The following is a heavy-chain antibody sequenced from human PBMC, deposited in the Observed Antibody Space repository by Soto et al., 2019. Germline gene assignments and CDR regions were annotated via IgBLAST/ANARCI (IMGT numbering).Heavy chain of an antibody. CDR1: GFTVNTNY. V-gene: IGHV3-66*01. CDR2: IFTGGST. CDR3: ARDPPITSDFGLDV. D-gene: IGHD1-20*01. Sequence: GGSLRLSCAASGFTVNTNYMTWVHQPPGKGLEWLSFIFTGGSTYYADSVKGRFTISRGDSKNTVYLQMNSLRADDTAVYFRARDPPITSDFGLDVWGQGTTVTVSS. J-gene: IGHJ6*02.